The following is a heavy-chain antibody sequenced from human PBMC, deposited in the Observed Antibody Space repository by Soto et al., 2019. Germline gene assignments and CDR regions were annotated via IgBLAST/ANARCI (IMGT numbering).Heavy chain of an antibody. CDR3: AREGTGTRAFDV. J-gene: IGHJ3*01. Sequence: WASVKVSCKASGYIFINSYMHWVRQAPGQGPEWMGIINPSGGHTTYAQKFQGRVTVTSDASTSTVYMVLTSLRSDDTALYYCAREGTGTRAFDVWGQGTMVTVSS. CDR2: INPSGGHT. D-gene: IGHD1-7*01. V-gene: IGHV1-46*01. CDR1: GYIFINSY.